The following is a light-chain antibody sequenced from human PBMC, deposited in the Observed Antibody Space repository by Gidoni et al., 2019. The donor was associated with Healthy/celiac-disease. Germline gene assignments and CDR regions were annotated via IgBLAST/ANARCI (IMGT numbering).Light chain of an antibody. J-gene: IGKJ1*01. V-gene: IGKV3-15*01. CDR2: GAS. CDR3: QQYNNWPPWT. Sequence: EIVMTQSPATLSVSPGERATLSCRASQSVSSNLAWYQQKPGQAPRLLIYGASTSATGIPARCSGSGSGTEFTLTISSLQYEDFAVYYCQQYNNWPPWTFGQGTKVEIK. CDR1: QSVSSN.